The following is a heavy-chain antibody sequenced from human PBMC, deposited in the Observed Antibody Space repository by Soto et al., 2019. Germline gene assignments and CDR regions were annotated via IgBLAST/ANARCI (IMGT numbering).Heavy chain of an antibody. Sequence: ASVKGSCKGAGYTITSYDSNWVRQATGQGLEWMGWMNPNSGNTGYAQKFQGRVTMTRNTSISTAYMELSSLRSEDTAVYYCARGRRGYCSGGSCYSDYWGQGPLVTVSS. V-gene: IGHV1-8*01. CDR3: ARGRRGYCSGGSCYSDY. CDR2: MNPNSGNT. J-gene: IGHJ4*02. CDR1: GYTITSYD. D-gene: IGHD2-15*01.